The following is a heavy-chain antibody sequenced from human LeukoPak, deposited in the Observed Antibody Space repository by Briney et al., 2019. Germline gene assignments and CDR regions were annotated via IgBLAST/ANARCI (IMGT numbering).Heavy chain of an antibody. Sequence: GGSLRLSCAASGFIFSNYWMHWVRQAPGKGLVWVSRINLDGSRTTYADSVKGRFTISRDNAKNTLYLQMNSLRAEDTSVYYCAREGVTSTGDYWGQGALVTVSS. CDR3: AREGVTSTGDY. V-gene: IGHV3-74*01. D-gene: IGHD4-17*01. CDR1: GFIFSNYW. CDR2: INLDGSRT. J-gene: IGHJ4*02.